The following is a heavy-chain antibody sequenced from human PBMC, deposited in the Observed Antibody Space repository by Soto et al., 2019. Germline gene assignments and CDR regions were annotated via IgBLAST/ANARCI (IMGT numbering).Heavy chain of an antibody. CDR3: ARVWGYYGSGSYRFNGLYGMDV. V-gene: IGHV3-74*01. CDR1: GFTFSSYW. Sequence: GSLRLSCAASGFTFSSYWMHWVRQAPGKGLVWVSRINSDGSSTSYADSVKGRFTISRDNAKNTLYLQMNSLRAEDTAVYYCARVWGYYGSGSYRFNGLYGMDVWGQGTTVTVSS. J-gene: IGHJ6*02. D-gene: IGHD3-10*01. CDR2: INSDGSST.